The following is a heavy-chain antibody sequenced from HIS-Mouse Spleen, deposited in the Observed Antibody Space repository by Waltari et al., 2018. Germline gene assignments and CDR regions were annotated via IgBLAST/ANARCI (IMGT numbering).Heavy chain of an antibody. D-gene: IGHD6-6*01. Sequence: QVQLVQSGAEVKKPGASVKVSCKASGYTFTSYGISWVRQAPGQGLEWMGWISAYNGNTNDAQELQGRVTMTTDTSTSTAYMELRSLRSDDTAVYYCARDPLEYSSSSGYLDYWGQGTLVTVSS. CDR3: ARDPLEYSSSSGYLDY. J-gene: IGHJ4*02. CDR2: ISAYNGNT. V-gene: IGHV1-18*01. CDR1: GYTFTSYG.